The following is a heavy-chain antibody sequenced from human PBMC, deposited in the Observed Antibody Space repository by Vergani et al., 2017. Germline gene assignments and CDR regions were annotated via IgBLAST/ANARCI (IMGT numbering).Heavy chain of an antibody. V-gene: IGHV3-7*01. CDR1: GFTFSSYW. J-gene: IGHJ6*02. CDR2: IKQDGSEK. CDR3: ARYAQYYYYGMYV. Sequence: EVQLVESGGGLVQPGGSLRLSCVASGFTFSSYWMTWVRQAPGKGLEWVANIKQDGSEKYYVDSVKGRFTITRDNAKNSLYLQMNSLRAEDTAVYYCARYAQYYYYGMYVWGQGTTVTVSS.